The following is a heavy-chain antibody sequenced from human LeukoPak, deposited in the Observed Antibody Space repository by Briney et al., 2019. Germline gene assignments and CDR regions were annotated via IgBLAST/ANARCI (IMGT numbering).Heavy chain of an antibody. J-gene: IGHJ4*02. D-gene: IGHD6-13*01. CDR1: GFIVSSNY. CDR2: IYSGGST. V-gene: IGHV3-66*01. Sequence: GGSLRLSCAASGFIVSSNYMSWVRQAPGKGLEWVSVIYSGGSTYYADSVKGRFAISRDNSKNTLYLQMNSLRAEDTAVYYCAKRGHYSINWYHYFDYWGQGTLVTVSS. CDR3: AKRGHYSINWYHYFDY.